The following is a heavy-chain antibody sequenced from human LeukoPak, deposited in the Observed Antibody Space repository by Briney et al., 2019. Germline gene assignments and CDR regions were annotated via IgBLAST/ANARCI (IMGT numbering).Heavy chain of an antibody. CDR3: AREKEQQLENWFDP. D-gene: IGHD6-13*01. Sequence: PSETLSLTCTVSGGSISSYYWSWIRQPPGKGLEWIGRIYTSGSTNYNPSLKSRVTISVDTSKNQFSLKLSSVTAADTAVYYCAREKEQQLENWFDPWGQGTLVTVSS. CDR2: IYTSGST. J-gene: IGHJ5*02. V-gene: IGHV4-4*08. CDR1: GGSISSYY.